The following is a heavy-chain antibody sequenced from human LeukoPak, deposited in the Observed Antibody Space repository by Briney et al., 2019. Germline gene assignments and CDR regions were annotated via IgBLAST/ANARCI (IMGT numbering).Heavy chain of an antibody. CDR3: ARDGASITMVRGVIKDGMDV. CDR2: ISSSSSYI. CDR1: GFTFSSYS. V-gene: IGHV3-21*01. Sequence: GGSLRLSCAASGFTFSSYSMNWVRQAPGKGLEWVSSISSSSSYIYYADSVKGRFTISGDNAKNSLYLQMNSLRAEDTAVYYCARDGASITMVRGVIKDGMDVWGQGTTVTVSS. J-gene: IGHJ6*02. D-gene: IGHD3-10*01.